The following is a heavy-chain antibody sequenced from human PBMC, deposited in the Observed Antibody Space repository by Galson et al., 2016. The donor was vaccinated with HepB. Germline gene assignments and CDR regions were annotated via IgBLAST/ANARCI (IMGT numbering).Heavy chain of an antibody. CDR1: GFTFDDYA. CDR2: ISWNSGGR. CDR3: AKDTTKGWGSGDY. D-gene: IGHD3-16*01. V-gene: IGHV3-9*01. J-gene: IGHJ4*02. Sequence: SLRLSCAASGFTFDDYAMHWVRQAPGKGLEWVSGISWNSGGRDYADSVKGRFTISRDNAKNSLYLHMNSPGVEDTAMYFCAKDTTKGWGSGDYWGQGTLVTVSS.